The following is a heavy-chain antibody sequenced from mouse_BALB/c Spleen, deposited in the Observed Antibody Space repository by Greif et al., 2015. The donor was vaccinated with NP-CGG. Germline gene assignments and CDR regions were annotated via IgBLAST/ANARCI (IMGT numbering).Heavy chain of an antibody. CDR2: ISSGSSTI. D-gene: IGHD4-1*01. V-gene: IGHV5-17*02. Sequence: EVQVVESGGGLVQPGGSRKLSCAASGFTFSSFGMHWVRQAPEKGLEWVAYISSGSSTIYYADTVKGRFTISRDNPKNTLFLQMTSLRSEDTAMYYCARSGTYGAWFAYWGQGTLVTVSA. J-gene: IGHJ3*01. CDR1: GFTFSSFG. CDR3: ARSGTYGAWFAY.